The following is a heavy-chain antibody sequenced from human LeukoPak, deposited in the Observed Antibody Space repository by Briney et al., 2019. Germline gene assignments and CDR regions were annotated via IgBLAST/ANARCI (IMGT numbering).Heavy chain of an antibody. J-gene: IGHJ4*02. V-gene: IGHV3-30-3*01. Sequence: PGGSLRLSCAASGFTFSTHAMHWVRQAPGKGLEWVAVVSYDGSKKYYVDSVKGRFTISRDNSKTTLDLQMNSLRPEDTAVYYCTKDANDNYSPLYYFDYWGQGMLVTVSS. CDR2: VSYDGSKK. CDR1: GFTFSTHA. D-gene: IGHD4-11*01. CDR3: TKDANDNYSPLYYFDY.